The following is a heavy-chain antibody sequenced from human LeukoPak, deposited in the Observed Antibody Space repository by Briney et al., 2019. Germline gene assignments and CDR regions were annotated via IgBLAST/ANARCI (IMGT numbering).Heavy chain of an antibody. CDR3: ARGPFYDSSGYYVTKGGFDY. J-gene: IGHJ4*02. Sequence: SETLSLTCAVYGGSFRGYYWSWIRQPPGKGLEWIGEINHSGSTNYNPSLKSRVTISVDTSKNQFSLKLSSVTAADTAVYYCARGPFYDSSGYYVTKGGFDYWGQGTLVTVSS. D-gene: IGHD3-22*01. CDR2: INHSGST. CDR1: GGSFRGYY. V-gene: IGHV4-34*01.